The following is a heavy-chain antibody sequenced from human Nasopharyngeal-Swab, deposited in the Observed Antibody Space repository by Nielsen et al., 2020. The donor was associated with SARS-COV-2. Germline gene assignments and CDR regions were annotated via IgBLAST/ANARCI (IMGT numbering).Heavy chain of an antibody. CDR1: GYTFTSYY. D-gene: IGHD3-9*01. CDR2: INPSGGST. J-gene: IGHJ6*04. V-gene: IGHV1-46*01. Sequence: ASVKVSCKASGYTFTSYYMHWVRQAPGQGLEWMGIINPSGGSTSYAQKFQGRVTMTRDTSTSTVYMELSSLRSEDTAVYYCARTPYYDILTGYYRGAGDYYYYYGMDVWGKGTKVTVSS. CDR3: ARTPYYDILTGYYRGAGDYYYYYGMDV.